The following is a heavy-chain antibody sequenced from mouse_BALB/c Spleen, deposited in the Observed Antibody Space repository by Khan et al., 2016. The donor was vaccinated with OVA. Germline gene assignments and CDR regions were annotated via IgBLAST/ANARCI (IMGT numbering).Heavy chain of an antibody. J-gene: IGHJ2*01. CDR2: IWAGGST. CDR1: GFSLTSHG. Sequence: QVQLKESGPGLVAPSQSLSITCTVSGFSLTSHGVHWVRQPPGKGLEWLGVIWAGGSTNYYSALMSRLSTSKDSSKSQVSLKMNSLQTDDTAMYXCARNREPDYFDYWGQGTTLTVSS. V-gene: IGHV2-9*02. CDR3: ARNREPDYFDY.